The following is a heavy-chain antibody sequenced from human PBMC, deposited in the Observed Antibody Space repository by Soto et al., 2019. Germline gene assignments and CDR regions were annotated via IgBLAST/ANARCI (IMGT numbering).Heavy chain of an antibody. Sequence: SVKVSCKASGGTFSSYTISWVRQAPGQGLEWMGRIIPILGIANYAQKFQGRVTITADKSTSTAYMELSSLRSEDTAVYYCARGVWFGESYFDYWGQGTLVTVSS. V-gene: IGHV1-69*02. CDR3: ARGVWFGESYFDY. J-gene: IGHJ4*02. CDR2: IIPILGIA. D-gene: IGHD3-10*01. CDR1: GGTFSSYT.